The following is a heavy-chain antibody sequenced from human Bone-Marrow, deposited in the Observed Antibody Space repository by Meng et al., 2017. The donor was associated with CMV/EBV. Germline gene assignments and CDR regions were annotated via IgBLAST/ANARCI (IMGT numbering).Heavy chain of an antibody. CDR3: ARGYYDFWSGYYNMYYFDY. V-gene: IGHV4-59*12. D-gene: IGHD3-3*01. J-gene: IGHJ4*02. Sequence: SETLSLTCTVSGGSISSYYWSWIRQPPGKGLEWIGYIYYSGSTNYNPSLKSRVTISVDTSKNHFSLKLSSVTAADTAVYYCARGYYDFWSGYYNMYYFDYWGQGTLVTVSS. CDR2: IYYSGST. CDR1: GGSISSYY.